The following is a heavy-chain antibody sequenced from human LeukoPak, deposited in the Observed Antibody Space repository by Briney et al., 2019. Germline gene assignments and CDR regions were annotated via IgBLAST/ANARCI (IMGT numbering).Heavy chain of an antibody. CDR1: GFTFSSYG. V-gene: IGHV3-33*01. J-gene: IGHJ4*02. D-gene: IGHD3-22*01. CDR2: IWYDGSNK. Sequence: TGGSLRLSCAASGFTFSSYGMHWVRQAPGKGLEWVAVIWYDGSNKYYADSVRGRFTISRDNSKNTLYLQMNSLRAEDTAVYYCARDQRLGPHDYWGQGTLVTVSS. CDR3: ARDQRLGPHDY.